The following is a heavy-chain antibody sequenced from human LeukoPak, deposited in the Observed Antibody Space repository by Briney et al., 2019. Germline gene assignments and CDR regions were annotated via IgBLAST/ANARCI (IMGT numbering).Heavy chain of an antibody. Sequence: GASVKVSCKASGYTFTSYGISWVRQAPGQGLEWMGWINPNSGGTNYAQKFQGRVTMTRDTSISTAYMELSRLRSDDTAVYYCAVQYYYDSSGYYQDWGQGTLVTVSS. CDR2: INPNSGGT. D-gene: IGHD3-22*01. CDR1: GYTFTSYG. V-gene: IGHV1-2*02. J-gene: IGHJ4*02. CDR3: AVQYYYDSSGYYQD.